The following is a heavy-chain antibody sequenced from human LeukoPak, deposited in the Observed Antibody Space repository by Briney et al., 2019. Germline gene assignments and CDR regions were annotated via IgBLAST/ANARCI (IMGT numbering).Heavy chain of an antibody. Sequence: PSETLSLTCSVSGGSISNGSYYWSWIRQSAGKGLEWIGRIYTSGSTNYNPSLKSRVTISVDTSKNQSSLKLISVTAADTAMYYCAMAREIRGAGNWFDPWGQGTLVTVSS. D-gene: IGHD3-10*01. CDR3: AMAREIRGAGNWFDP. CDR2: IYTSGST. CDR1: GGSISNGSYY. J-gene: IGHJ5*02. V-gene: IGHV4-61*02.